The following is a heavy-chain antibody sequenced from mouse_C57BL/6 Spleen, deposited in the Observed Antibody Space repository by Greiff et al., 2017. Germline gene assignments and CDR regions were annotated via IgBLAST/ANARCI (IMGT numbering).Heavy chain of an antibody. CDR1: GFSLTSSA. J-gene: IGHJ1*03. CDR3: ASKGTMFKDWYCDV. CDR2: IWTGGGT. V-gene: IGHV2-9-1*01. D-gene: IGHD2-2*01. Sequence: QVQLKESGPGLVAPSQSLSITCTFSGFSLTSSAISWVRQPPGTGLEWLGVIWTGGGTNYNSALKSRLSLSKDNSKSQVYVKMNRLRTDETARYYCASKGTMFKDWYCDVWGTGTTVTVSA.